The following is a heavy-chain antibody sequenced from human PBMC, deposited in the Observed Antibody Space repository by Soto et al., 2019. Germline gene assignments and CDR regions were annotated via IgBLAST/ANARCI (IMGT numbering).Heavy chain of an antibody. Sequence: VVPRGRSWPGAGLNFSDSGMSWISQSPGKGLDWVSIISPSDDGPYYADFVRGRFAISRDTSDNTLYLHMNSLRAEDTAVYYCARGKSDWLFPKGSYYYSGMDVWGQGTTVTVSS. J-gene: IGHJ6*02. CDR1: GLNFSDSG. CDR3: ARGKSDWLFPKGSYYYSGMDV. D-gene: IGHD3-9*01. V-gene: IGHV3-23*01. CDR2: ISPSDDGP.